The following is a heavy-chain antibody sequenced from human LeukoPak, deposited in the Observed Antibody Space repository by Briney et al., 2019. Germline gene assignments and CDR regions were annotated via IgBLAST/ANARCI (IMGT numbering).Heavy chain of an antibody. D-gene: IGHD5-18*01. J-gene: IGHJ4*02. V-gene: IGHV4-34*01. CDR3: ARHGGYSYGYDY. Sequence: SETLSLTCAIYGGSFSEYYWSWIRQPPGKGLEWIGEINHSGSTNYNPSLKSRVTISVDTSKNQFSLKLSPVTAADTAVYYCARHGGYSYGYDYWGQGTLVTVSS. CDR2: INHSGST. CDR1: GGSFSEYY.